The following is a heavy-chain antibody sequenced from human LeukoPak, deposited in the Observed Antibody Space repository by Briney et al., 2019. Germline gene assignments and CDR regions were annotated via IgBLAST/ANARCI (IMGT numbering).Heavy chain of an antibody. V-gene: IGHV1-69*13. Sequence: SVKVSCKASGGTFSSYAINWVRQAPGQGLEWMGGIITIFGAANYAQKFQDRVTITADESTSTAYMEPSSLRSEDTAIYYCASRLYCSNTRCRNFPFAYWGQGTLVTVSS. CDR3: ASRLYCSNTRCRNFPFAY. CDR2: IITIFGAA. D-gene: IGHD2-2*01. CDR1: GGTFSSYA. J-gene: IGHJ4*02.